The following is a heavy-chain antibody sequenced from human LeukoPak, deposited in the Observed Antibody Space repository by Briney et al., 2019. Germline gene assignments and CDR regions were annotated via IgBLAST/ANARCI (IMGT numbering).Heavy chain of an antibody. D-gene: IGHD1-1*01. CDR3: ARSVASTGSKGYFYYRDV. J-gene: IGHJ6*03. V-gene: IGHV1-8*01. CDR1: GYTFTIHN. CDR2: TNPISGNR. Sequence: ASLKVSFTSSGYTFTIHNINRVRQAPGQGLEWMGGTNPISGNRNYARQCQGRVTMTMDTSIGTAYMEVSSLRSDDTAVYYCARSVASTGSKGYFYYRDVWGTGTTVSVSS.